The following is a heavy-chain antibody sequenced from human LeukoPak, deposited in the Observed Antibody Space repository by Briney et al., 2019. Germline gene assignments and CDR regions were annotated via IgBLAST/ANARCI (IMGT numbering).Heavy chain of an antibody. D-gene: IGHD6-6*01. J-gene: IGHJ3*02. V-gene: IGHV4-30-4*07. CDR1: GGSISSGGYS. CDR3: AREPPYSSSLYDAFDI. Sequence: PSETLSLTCAVSGGSISSGGYSWSWIRQPPGKGLEWIEYIYYSGSTYYNPSLKSRVTISVDTSKNQFSLKLSSVPAADTAVYYCAREPPYSSSLYDAFDIWGQGTMVTVSS. CDR2: IYYSGST.